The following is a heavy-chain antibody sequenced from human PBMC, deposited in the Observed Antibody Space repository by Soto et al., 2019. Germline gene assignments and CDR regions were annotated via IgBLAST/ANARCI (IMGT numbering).Heavy chain of an antibody. J-gene: IGHJ2*01. CDR2: ISYSGST. Sequence: SETLSLTCTVSGGSIRSYYWFWIRQPPGKGLEWIGYISYSGSTTYNPSLKSRVTTSLDTSRNQFFLKLRSVTAADTAVYYCARGEINYVWYFELWGRGTLVTVSS. V-gene: IGHV4-59*01. D-gene: IGHD1-7*01. CDR1: GGSIRSYY. CDR3: ARGEINYVWYFEL.